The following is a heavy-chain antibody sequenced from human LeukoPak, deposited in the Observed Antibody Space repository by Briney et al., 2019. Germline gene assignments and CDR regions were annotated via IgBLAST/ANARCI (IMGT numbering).Heavy chain of an antibody. Sequence: ASVKVSCKASGYTFTSYGISWVRQAPGQGLEWMGWINPNSGGTDYAQDFQGRVTMTRDTSISTAYMEVTSLRFDDTALYYCARGDYYATSGLDFWGQGTPITVSS. CDR3: ARGDYYATSGLDF. V-gene: IGHV1-2*02. CDR1: GYTFTSYG. J-gene: IGHJ4*02. D-gene: IGHD3-22*01. CDR2: INPNSGGT.